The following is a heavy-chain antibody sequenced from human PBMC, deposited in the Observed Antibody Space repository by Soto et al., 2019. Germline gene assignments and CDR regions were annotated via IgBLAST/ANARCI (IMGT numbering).Heavy chain of an antibody. J-gene: IGHJ6*03. CDR2: ISSRSSSI. CDR3: ARLTKGDGYDFWSGFYYMDG. V-gene: IGHV3-48*01. D-gene: IGHD3-3*01. CDR1: GFTFSSYS. Sequence: EVQLVESGGGLVQPGGSLRLSCAASGFTFSSYSMKWVRQAPGKGLEWVSYISSRSSSIYYADSVKGRFTISRDNAKNSLFLQMHSLRAEDTAVYYCARLTKGDGYDFWSGFYYMDGWGKGTTVTVSS.